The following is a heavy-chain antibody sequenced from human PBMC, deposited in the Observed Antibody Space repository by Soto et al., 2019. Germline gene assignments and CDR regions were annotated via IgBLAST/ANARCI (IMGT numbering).Heavy chain of an antibody. Sequence: EVQLLESGGGLVQPGGSLRLSCAASGFTFSSYAMTWVRQAPGKGREWVSAISGSGGSTYYADSVKGRFTITRNNTKNTLHLQMNSLGAEDTVVYYGADPRRGGSGWFRFDYWGQGTMVTVSS. CDR2: ISGSGGST. D-gene: IGHD6-19*01. V-gene: IGHV3-23*01. CDR3: ADPRRGGSGWFRFDY. J-gene: IGHJ4*02. CDR1: GFTFSSYA.